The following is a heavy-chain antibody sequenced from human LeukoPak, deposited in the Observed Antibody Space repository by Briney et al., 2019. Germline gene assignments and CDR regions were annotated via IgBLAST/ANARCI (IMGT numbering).Heavy chain of an antibody. D-gene: IGHD6-13*01. Sequence: SETLSLTCAVYGGSFSGYYCSWIRQPPGKGLEWIGEINHSGSTNYNPSLKSRVTISVDTSKNQFSLKLSSVTAADTAVYYCARSGPLAAAGQTFDYWGQGTMVTVSS. CDR1: GGSFSGYY. CDR3: ARSGPLAAAGQTFDY. J-gene: IGHJ4*02. V-gene: IGHV4-34*01. CDR2: INHSGST.